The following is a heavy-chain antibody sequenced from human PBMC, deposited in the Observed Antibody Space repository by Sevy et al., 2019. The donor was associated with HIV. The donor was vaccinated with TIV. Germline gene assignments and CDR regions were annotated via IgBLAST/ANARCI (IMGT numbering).Heavy chain of an antibody. CDR1: GGSISSNPYY. D-gene: IGHD3-10*01. V-gene: IGHV4-39*01. Sequence: SETLSLTCTVSGGSISSNPYYWGWIRQPPGKGLEWIGSIFYSGNTYYNSSLKSRVTISVETSKNQFSLRLSSVTAADTAIYYCARAHLVRGEGMEGNFDYWGQGTLVTVSS. J-gene: IGHJ4*02. CDR2: IFYSGNT. CDR3: ARAHLVRGEGMEGNFDY.